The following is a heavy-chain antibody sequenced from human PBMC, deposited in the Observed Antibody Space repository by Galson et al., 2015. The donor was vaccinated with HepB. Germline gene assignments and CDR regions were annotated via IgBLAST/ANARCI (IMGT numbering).Heavy chain of an antibody. Sequence: SLRLSCAASGFTFSSYGMHWVRQAPGKGLEWVAVIWYDGSNKYYADSVKGRFTISRDNSKNTLYLQMNSLRAEDTAVYYCARDGSIVGAAILGYWGQGTLVTVSS. D-gene: IGHD1-26*01. CDR1: GFTFSSYG. CDR2: IWYDGSNK. J-gene: IGHJ4*02. CDR3: ARDGSIVGAAILGY. V-gene: IGHV3-33*01.